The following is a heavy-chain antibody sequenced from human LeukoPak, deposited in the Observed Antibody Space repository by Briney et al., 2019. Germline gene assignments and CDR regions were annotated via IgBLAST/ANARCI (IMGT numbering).Heavy chain of an antibody. V-gene: IGHV3-48*03. D-gene: IGHD3-22*01. CDR2: ISSSGSTT. Sequence: PGGSLRLSCAASGFTFSSYEMNWVRQAPGKGLEWVSYISSSGSTTYYADSVKGRFTISRDNAKNSLYLQMNSLRAEDTAVYYCARGQYYDSSGYSGGMDVWGQGTTVTVSS. J-gene: IGHJ6*02. CDR1: GFTFSSYE. CDR3: ARGQYYDSSGYSGGMDV.